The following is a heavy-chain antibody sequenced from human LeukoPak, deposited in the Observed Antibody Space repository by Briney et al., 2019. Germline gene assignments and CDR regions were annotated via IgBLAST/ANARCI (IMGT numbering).Heavy chain of an antibody. D-gene: IGHD6-13*01. CDR2: ISGSGGST. Sequence: PGGSLRLSCAASGFTFSSYAMSWVRQAPGKGLEWDSAISGSGGSTYYADSVKGRFTISRDNSKNTLYLQMNSLRAEDTAVYYCAKDLMGIAAAGTSPSPWFDPWGQGTLVTVSS. CDR1: GFTFSSYA. CDR3: AKDLMGIAAAGTSPSPWFDP. J-gene: IGHJ5*02. V-gene: IGHV3-23*01.